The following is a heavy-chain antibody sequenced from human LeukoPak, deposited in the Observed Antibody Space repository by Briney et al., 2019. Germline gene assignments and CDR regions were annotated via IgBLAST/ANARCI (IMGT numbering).Heavy chain of an antibody. CDR2: IRTTAEGTKYA. D-gene: IGHD3-3*01. CDR3: ARDGDYYGMDV. J-gene: IGHJ6*02. V-gene: IGHV3-48*02. CDR1: GFSFTDYP. Sequence: PGGSLRLSCATSGFSFTDYPMNWVRQAPGKGLEWISNIRTTAEGTKYAYYADSVKGRVTISRDDGKNTLYLHMNSLRDDDTAVYYCARDGDYYGMDVWGQGTTVTVSS.